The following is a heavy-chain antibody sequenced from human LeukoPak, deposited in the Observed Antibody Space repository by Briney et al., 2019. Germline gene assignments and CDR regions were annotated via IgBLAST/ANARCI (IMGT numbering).Heavy chain of an antibody. CDR2: IWYDGSTK. V-gene: IGHV3-33*01. D-gene: IGHD6-13*01. CDR3: ARSQSSSLIDY. CDR1: GFPFSSYG. J-gene: IGHJ4*02. Sequence: PGGSLRLSCAASGFPFSSYGIHWVRQAPGKGLEWVAVIWYDGSTKYYADSVKGRFTISRDNSKNTLYLQMNSLRAEGTAVYFCARSQSSSLIDYWGLGTLVTVSS.